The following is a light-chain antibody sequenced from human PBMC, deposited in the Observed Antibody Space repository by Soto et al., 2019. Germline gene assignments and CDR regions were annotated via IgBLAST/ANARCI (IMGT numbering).Light chain of an antibody. J-gene: IGKJ3*01. V-gene: IGKV3-15*01. Sequence: EIVMTQSPATLSVSPGERVTLSCRASQSVRDNLAWYQQKPGQAPRLLIYGALTRATGIPARFSGSGSGTEFTLTISSLQSEDFAFYYCQQYNNWPLTFGPGT. CDR1: QSVRDN. CDR3: QQYNNWPLT. CDR2: GAL.